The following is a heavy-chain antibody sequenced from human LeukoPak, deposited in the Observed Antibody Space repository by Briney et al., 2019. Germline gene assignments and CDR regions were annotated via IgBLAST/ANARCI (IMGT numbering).Heavy chain of an antibody. CDR3: AGGTPNTKAAFDM. Sequence: ASVRVSSKASGYTFTNYYIHWVRQAPGQGEERMGIINPSGSSTSYAQKFHGRVAMPRDTSTSTVYMELSSLRSEDTAVYYCAGGTPNTKAAFDMWGQGTMVTVSS. V-gene: IGHV1-46*01. CDR2: INPSGSST. D-gene: IGHD2-15*01. J-gene: IGHJ3*02. CDR1: GYTFTNYY.